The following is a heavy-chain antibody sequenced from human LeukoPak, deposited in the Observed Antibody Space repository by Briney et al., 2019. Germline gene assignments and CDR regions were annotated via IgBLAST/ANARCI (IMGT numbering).Heavy chain of an antibody. D-gene: IGHD2-2*02. V-gene: IGHV1-69*13. Sequence: SVKVSCKASGGTFSSYAISWVRQAPGQGLEWMGGIIPIFGTANYAQKFQGGVTITADESTSTAYMELSSLRSEDTAVYYCARAWGYCSSTSCYTNDYYYYYYMDVWGKGTTVTVSS. CDR3: ARAWGYCSSTSCYTNDYYYYYYMDV. CDR1: GGTFSSYA. CDR2: IIPIFGTA. J-gene: IGHJ6*03.